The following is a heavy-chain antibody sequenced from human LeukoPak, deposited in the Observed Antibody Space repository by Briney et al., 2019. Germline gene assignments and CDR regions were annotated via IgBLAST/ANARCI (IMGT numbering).Heavy chain of an antibody. V-gene: IGHV1-46*01. CDR3: ARDRYYYASSGYSQLFDY. CDR1: GYTFTSYY. J-gene: IGHJ4*02. D-gene: IGHD3-22*01. CDR2: INPSGGST. Sequence: ASVKVSCKASGYTFTSYYMHWVRQAPGQGLEWMGIINPSGGSTSYAQKFQGRVTMTRDMSTSTVYMELSSLRSEDTAVYYCARDRYYYASSGYSQLFDYWGQGTLVTVSS.